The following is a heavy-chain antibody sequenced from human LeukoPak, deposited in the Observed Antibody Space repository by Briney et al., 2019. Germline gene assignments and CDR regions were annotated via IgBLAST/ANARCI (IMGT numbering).Heavy chain of an antibody. CDR1: GGSISSSSYY. CDR3: ARGKTYYYDSSGYPDAFDI. Sequence: PSETLSLTCTVSGGSISSSSYYWGWIRQPPGKGLEWIGSIYYSGSTYYNPSLKSRVTISVDTSKNQFSLKLSSVTAADTAVYYCARGKTYYYDSSGYPDAFDIWGQGTMVTVSS. J-gene: IGHJ3*02. D-gene: IGHD3-22*01. V-gene: IGHV4-39*07. CDR2: IYYSGST.